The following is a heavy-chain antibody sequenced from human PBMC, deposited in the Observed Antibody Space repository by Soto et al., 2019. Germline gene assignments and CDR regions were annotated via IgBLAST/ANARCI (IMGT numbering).Heavy chain of an antibody. Sequence: VQLLESGGGLVQPGGSLRLSCAASGFTLTTYATSWVRQPPGKGLEWVSSMNGAGTSTSYSDSAKGRFTTSRDNSKNTLFLEMHSLRVEDTAVYYCARGGADHYHYDMDVRGQGTTVIVSS. CDR2: MNGAGTST. CDR3: ARGGADHYHYDMDV. CDR1: GFTLTTYA. D-gene: IGHD3-10*01. V-gene: IGHV3-23*01. J-gene: IGHJ6*02.